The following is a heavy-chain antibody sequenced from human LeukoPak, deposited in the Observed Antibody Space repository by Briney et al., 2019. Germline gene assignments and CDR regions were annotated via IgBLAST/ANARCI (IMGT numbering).Heavy chain of an antibody. J-gene: IGHJ3*02. D-gene: IGHD4-23*01. CDR3: ATYDYGGNSDAFDI. V-gene: IGHV4-4*02. CDR1: GGPIGSSNW. Sequence: SETLSLTCAVSGGPIGSSNWWSWVRQPPGKGLEWIGEIYHSGSTNYNPSLKSRVTISVDKSKNQFSLKLSSVTAADTAVYYCATYDYGGNSDAFDIWGQGTMVTVSS. CDR2: IYHSGST.